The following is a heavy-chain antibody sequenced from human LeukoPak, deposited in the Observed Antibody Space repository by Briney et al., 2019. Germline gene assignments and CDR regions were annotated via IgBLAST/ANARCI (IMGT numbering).Heavy chain of an antibody. CDR2: ISTSSSYI. D-gene: IGHD3-3*01. V-gene: IGHV3-21*01. CDR1: GFTFSSYT. CDR3: ARDTVSGVVTHDY. Sequence: PGGSLRLSCAASGFTFSSYTMNWVRQAPGKGLEWVSSISTSSSYIYYADSVKGRFTISRDNAKNSLYLQMNSLRAEDTAVYYCARDTVSGVVTHDYWGQGTLVTVSS. J-gene: IGHJ4*02.